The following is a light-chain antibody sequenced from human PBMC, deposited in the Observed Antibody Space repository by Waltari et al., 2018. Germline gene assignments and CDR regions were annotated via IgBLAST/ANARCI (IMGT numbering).Light chain of an antibody. Sequence: IMLTQSSGTLSLSPVERATLSCKASQSISSYLAWYQQKPGQAPRLLIYGASTRATGIPDRFSGRGSGTDFSLTISGLEPEDSAVYYCQHHFKLPATFGQGTKVEIK. CDR3: QHHFKLPAT. J-gene: IGKJ1*01. CDR2: GAS. CDR1: QSISSY. V-gene: IGKV3-20*01.